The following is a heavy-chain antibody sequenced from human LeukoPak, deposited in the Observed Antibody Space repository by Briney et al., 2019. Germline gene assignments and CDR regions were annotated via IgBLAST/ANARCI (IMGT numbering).Heavy chain of an antibody. D-gene: IGHD3-3*01. CDR3: ARDHSYDSLNAFDI. CDR2: INPNSGGT. V-gene: IGHV1-2*02. J-gene: IGHJ3*02. Sequence: ASVKVSCKASGYTFTGYYMHWVRQAPGQGLEWMGWINPNSGGTNYAQKFQGRVTMTTDTSISTAYMELSRLRSDDTAVYYCARDHSYDSLNAFDIWGQGTLVTVS. CDR1: GYTFTGYY.